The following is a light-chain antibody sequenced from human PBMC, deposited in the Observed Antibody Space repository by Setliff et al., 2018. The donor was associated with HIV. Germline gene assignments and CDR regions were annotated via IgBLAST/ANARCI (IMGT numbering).Light chain of an antibody. Sequence: SYELTQPPLVSVSPGQTARITCSADALPEQYAYWYQQKPGQAPVLVIYKDSERPSGIPERFSGSSSGTTVTLTISGVQAEDEADYYCQSADSSGTVVFGGGTKVTVL. V-gene: IGLV3-25*03. J-gene: IGLJ2*01. CDR3: QSADSSGTVV. CDR2: KDS. CDR1: ALPEQY.